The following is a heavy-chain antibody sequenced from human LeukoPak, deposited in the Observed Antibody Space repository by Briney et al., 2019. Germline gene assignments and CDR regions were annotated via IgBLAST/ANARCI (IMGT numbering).Heavy chain of an antibody. D-gene: IGHD3-22*01. V-gene: IGHV1-2*02. J-gene: IGHJ3*02. CDR1: GYTFTGYY. CDR2: INPDSGGT. Sequence: ASVKVSCKASGYTFTGYYMHWVRQAPGQGLEWMGWINPDSGGTNYAQKFQGRVTMTRDTSISTAYMELSRLRSDDTAVYYCAGEYYYDSSARDAFDIWGQGTMVTVSS. CDR3: AGEYYYDSSARDAFDI.